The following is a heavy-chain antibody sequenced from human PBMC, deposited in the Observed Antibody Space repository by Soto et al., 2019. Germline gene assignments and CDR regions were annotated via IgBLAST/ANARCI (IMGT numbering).Heavy chain of an antibody. CDR3: ARGRRAINWFDP. CDR1: VGSSSSGGYS. J-gene: IGHJ5*02. V-gene: IGHV4-30-2*01. Sequence: SETLSLTCFVSVGSSSSGGYSWIWIRHPPGKGLEWIGYIYHSGSTYYNPSLKSRVTISVDRSKNQFSLKLSSVTAADTAVYYCARGRRAINWFDPWGQGTLVTVSS. D-gene: IGHD2-2*01. CDR2: IYHSGST.